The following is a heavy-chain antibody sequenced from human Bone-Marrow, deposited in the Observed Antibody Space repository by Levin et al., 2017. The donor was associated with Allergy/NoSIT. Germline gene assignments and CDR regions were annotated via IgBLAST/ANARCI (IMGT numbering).Heavy chain of an antibody. CDR3: ARAFEGYCNTTRCPVVGAFDI. J-gene: IGHJ3*02. CDR2: ISWNGATV. D-gene: IGHD2-2*01. Sequence: PGGSLRLSCTASGFTFHYYAMHWVRQAPGKGLEWVSGISWNGATVGYADSVKGRFIISRDNAKNSLYLQMNSLRVEDTAFYYCARAFEGYCNTTRCPVVGAFDIWGQGTTVTASS. CDR1: GFTFHYYA. V-gene: IGHV3-9*01.